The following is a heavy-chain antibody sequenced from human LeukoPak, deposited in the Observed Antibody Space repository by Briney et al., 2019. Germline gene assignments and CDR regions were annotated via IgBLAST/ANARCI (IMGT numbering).Heavy chain of an antibody. CDR2: ISSSGSTI. J-gene: IGHJ6*03. CDR3: ARTYYDFWSGYYTPYMDV. CDR1: GFTFSDYY. V-gene: IGHV3-11*01. Sequence: GGSLRLSCAASGFTFSDYYMSWIRQAPGKGLEWVSYISSSGSTIYYADSVKGRFTISRDNAKNSLYLQMNSLRAEDTAVYYCARTYYDFWSGYYTPYMDVWRKGTTVTVSS. D-gene: IGHD3-3*01.